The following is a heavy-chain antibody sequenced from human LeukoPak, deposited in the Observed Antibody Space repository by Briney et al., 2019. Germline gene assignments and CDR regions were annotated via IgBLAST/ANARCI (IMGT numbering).Heavy chain of an antibody. CDR2: IKQDGSEK. Sequence: GGSLRLSCVASGFTLSSYWMSWVRQAPGKGLEWVANIKQDGSEKYYVDSVKGRFTISRDNAKNSLYLQMNSLRAEDTAVYYCARAPRYYYDSSGYRSPLDYWGQGTLVTVSS. CDR3: ARAPRYYYDSSGYRSPLDY. V-gene: IGHV3-7*01. CDR1: GFTLSSYW. D-gene: IGHD3-22*01. J-gene: IGHJ4*02.